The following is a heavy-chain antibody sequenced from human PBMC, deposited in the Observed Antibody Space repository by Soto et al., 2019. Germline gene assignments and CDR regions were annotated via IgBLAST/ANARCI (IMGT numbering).Heavy chain of an antibody. D-gene: IGHD3-22*01. CDR1: GGSFSGHS. J-gene: IGHJ5*01. CDR2: INHSGRV. Sequence: SETLSLTCAVYGGSFSGHSWTWIRQSPGEGLEWIGDINHSGRVNYSPSLKSRVTISLDTSKNQFSLALSAVTAADTAMYYCSTRAYDTNGYYRFDPWGQGTLVTVSS. CDR3: STRAYDTNGYYRFDP. V-gene: IGHV4-34*01.